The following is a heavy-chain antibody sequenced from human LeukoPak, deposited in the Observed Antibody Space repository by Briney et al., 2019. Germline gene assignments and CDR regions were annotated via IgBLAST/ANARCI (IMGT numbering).Heavy chain of an antibody. Sequence: GGSLRLSCAASGFTFSSYNMNWVRQAPGKGLEWVSVIYSGGSTYYADSVKGRFTISRDNSKNTLYLQMNSLRAEDTAVSYCARVILGYFDYWGQGTLVTVSS. CDR3: ARVILGYFDY. V-gene: IGHV3-53*01. J-gene: IGHJ4*02. CDR1: GFTFSSYN. D-gene: IGHD1-26*01. CDR2: IYSGGST.